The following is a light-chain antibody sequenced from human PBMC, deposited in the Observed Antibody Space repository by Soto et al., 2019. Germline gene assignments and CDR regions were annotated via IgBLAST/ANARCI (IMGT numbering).Light chain of an antibody. V-gene: IGKV3-15*01. CDR1: QSVSTF. CDR3: QQYNNWPWT. Sequence: EIVMTQSPANLSVSPGERATLSCRASQSVSTFLAWYQQKPGQAPRLLIYGASTRATGIAGRFSGSGSGTDFTLTISSLQSEDFALYHCQQYNNWPWTFGQGTKVEIK. CDR2: GAS. J-gene: IGKJ1*01.